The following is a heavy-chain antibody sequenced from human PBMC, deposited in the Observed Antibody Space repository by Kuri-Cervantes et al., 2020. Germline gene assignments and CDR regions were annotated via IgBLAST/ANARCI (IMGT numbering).Heavy chain of an antibody. CDR1: GFTFDDYA. V-gene: IGHV3-9*01. D-gene: IGHD1-26*01. J-gene: IGHJ6*02. CDR2: ITWNGYSV. CDR3: AKDRLRWEGNTQYFGMDV. Sequence: GGSLRLSCAASGFTFDDYAMHWVRRAPGKGLEWVSGITWNGYSVGYADSVKGRFTISRDSAKKFLYLQMNSLRTEDTALYYCAKDRLRWEGNTQYFGMDVWGQGTTVTSP.